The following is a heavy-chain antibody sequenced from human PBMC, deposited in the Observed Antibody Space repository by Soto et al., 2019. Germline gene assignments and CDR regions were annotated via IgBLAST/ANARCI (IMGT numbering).Heavy chain of an antibody. CDR3: ARDRRSVYDSSGYYSY. J-gene: IGHJ4*02. CDR1: GYTFTSYG. Sequence: ASVKVSCKASGYTFTSYGISWVRQAPGQGLEWMGWISAYNGNTNYAQKLQGRVTMTTDTSTSTAYMELRSLRSDDTAVYYCARDRRSVYDSSGYYSYWGQGSLVTVSS. CDR2: ISAYNGNT. V-gene: IGHV1-18*01. D-gene: IGHD3-22*01.